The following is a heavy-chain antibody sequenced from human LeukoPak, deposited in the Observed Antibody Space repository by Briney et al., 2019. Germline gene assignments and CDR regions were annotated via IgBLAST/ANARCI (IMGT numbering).Heavy chain of an antibody. CDR2: ISGNGGNT. V-gene: IGHV3-23*01. D-gene: IGHD3-9*01. J-gene: IGHJ5*02. CDR3: AKGGGFDWYNWFDP. CDR1: GFTFSRYS. Sequence: GGSLRLSCAASGFTFSRYSMSWVRQTPGKGLEWVSAISGNGGNTYYADSVKGRFTMSRDSSKDTLYLQMNSLRAEDTAVYYCAKGGGFDWYNWFDPWGQGTLVTVSS.